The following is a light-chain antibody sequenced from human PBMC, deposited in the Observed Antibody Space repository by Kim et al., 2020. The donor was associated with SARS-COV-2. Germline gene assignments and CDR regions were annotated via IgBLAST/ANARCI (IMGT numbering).Light chain of an antibody. J-gene: IGLJ2*01. CDR2: DVN. CDR1: SSDVGGYNY. V-gene: IGLV2-14*03. Sequence: GQPITISCSGTSSDVGGYNYVSWYQHHPGKAPQLMIYDVNNRPSGVSNRFSGSKSGNTASLTISGLQAEDEADYYCSSYTSRITVVFGGGTQLTVL. CDR3: SSYTSRITVV.